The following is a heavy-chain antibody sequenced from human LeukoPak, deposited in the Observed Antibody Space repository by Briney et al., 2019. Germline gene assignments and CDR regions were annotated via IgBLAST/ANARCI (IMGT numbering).Heavy chain of an antibody. J-gene: IGHJ4*02. CDR1: GFTFSDYY. D-gene: IGHD6-13*01. CDR3: ARVGSIAAAGTPDY. Sequence: GGSLRLSCAASGFTFSDYYMSWIRQAPGKGLEWVSHISGSGSTKIYAASVKGRFTISRDNAENSLYLQVNSLRAEDTAVYYCARVGSIAAAGTPDYWGQGTLVTVSS. CDR2: ISGSGSTK. V-gene: IGHV3-11*01.